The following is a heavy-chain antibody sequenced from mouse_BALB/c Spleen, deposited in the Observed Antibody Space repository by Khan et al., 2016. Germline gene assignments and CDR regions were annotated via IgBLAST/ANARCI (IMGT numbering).Heavy chain of an antibody. D-gene: IGHD1-1*01. CDR3: VRGNYAYFSMDY. V-gene: IGHV5-17*02. CDR1: GFTFSNFG. Sequence: EVELVESGGGLVQPGGSRKLSCAAAGFTFSNFGLHLVRQAPEKGLEWVAYISSGSSSVQYADTVKGRFTIYRDNPKNTLFLQMTSLRSEDSAMYYCVRGNYAYFSMDYWGQGISVTVSA. CDR2: ISSGSSSV. J-gene: IGHJ4*01.